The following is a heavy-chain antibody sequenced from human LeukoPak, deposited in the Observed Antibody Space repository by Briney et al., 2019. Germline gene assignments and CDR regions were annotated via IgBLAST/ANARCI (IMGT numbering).Heavy chain of an antibody. CDR3: ATHYSGYDNHFDY. Sequence: SETLSLTXTVSGGSISSYYWGWIRQPPGKGLEWSGSIYHSGSTYYNPSLKSRVTISVDTSKNQFSLKLSSVTAADTAVYYCATHYSGYDNHFDYWGQGTLVTVSS. J-gene: IGHJ4*02. CDR1: GGSISSYY. V-gene: IGHV4-38-2*02. D-gene: IGHD5-12*01. CDR2: IYHSGST.